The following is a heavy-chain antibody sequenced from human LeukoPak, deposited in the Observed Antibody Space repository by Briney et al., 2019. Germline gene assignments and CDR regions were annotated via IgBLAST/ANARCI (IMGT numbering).Heavy chain of an antibody. Sequence: SETLSLTCAVYGGSFSGYYWSWIRQPPGKGLEWIGEINHSGSTNYNPSLKSRVTISVDTSKNQFSLKLSSVTAADTAVYYCARARDSSGYYYSWFDYWGQRTLVTVSS. J-gene: IGHJ4*02. CDR2: INHSGST. V-gene: IGHV4-34*01. CDR3: ARARDSSGYYYSWFDY. CDR1: GGSFSGYY. D-gene: IGHD3-22*01.